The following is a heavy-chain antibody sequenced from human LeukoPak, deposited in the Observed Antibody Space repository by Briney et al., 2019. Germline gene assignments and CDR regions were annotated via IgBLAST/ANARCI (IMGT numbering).Heavy chain of an antibody. Sequence: GGSLRLSCGTSGFGFGIYWMTWVRQAPGKGLEWVANINRDGSQKHYVDSVKGRFTISRDNAGKSLYLDMDSLRAEDTAVYYCARDRAYGDSVYWYFDLWGRGTLLIVSS. CDR2: INRDGSQK. V-gene: IGHV3-7*04. CDR1: GFGFGIYW. CDR3: ARDRAYGDSVYWYFDL. D-gene: IGHD4-17*01. J-gene: IGHJ2*01.